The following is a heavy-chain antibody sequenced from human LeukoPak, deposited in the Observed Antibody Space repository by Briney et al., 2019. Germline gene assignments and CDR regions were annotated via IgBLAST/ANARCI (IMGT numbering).Heavy chain of an antibody. CDR2: VVSGSSTI. Sequence: PRGSLRLSCAASGFTFSSYSMNWVRQSPGKGLEWVSYVVSGSSTIYYADSVKGRFTISRDNAKNSLYLQMNSLRAEDTAVYYCARAGTYNFFDYWGQGTLVTVSS. CDR1: GFTFSSYS. J-gene: IGHJ4*02. CDR3: ARAGTYNFFDY. D-gene: IGHD1-1*01. V-gene: IGHV3-48*01.